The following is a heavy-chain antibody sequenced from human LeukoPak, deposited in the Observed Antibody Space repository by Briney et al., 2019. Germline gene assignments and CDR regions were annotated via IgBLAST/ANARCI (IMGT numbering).Heavy chain of an antibody. D-gene: IGHD3-22*01. J-gene: IGHJ1*01. CDR3: ATDLSSGYFSFQH. CDR1: GYTLTELS. CDR2: FDPEDGET. Sequence: GASVKVSCKVSGYTLTELSMHWVRQAPGKGLEWMGGFDPEDGETIYAQKFRGRVTMTEDTSTDTAYMELSSLRSEDTAVYYCATDLSSGYFSFQHWGQGTLVTVSS. V-gene: IGHV1-24*01.